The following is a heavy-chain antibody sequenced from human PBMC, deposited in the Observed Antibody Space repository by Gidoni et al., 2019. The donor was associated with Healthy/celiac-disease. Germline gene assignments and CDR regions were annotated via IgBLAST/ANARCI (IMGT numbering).Heavy chain of an antibody. D-gene: IGHD3-3*01. CDR3: ATQQNTYYDFWSGPRPASPFDP. V-gene: IGHV4-39*01. J-gene: IGHJ5*02. CDR1: GGSISSSSYY. Sequence: QLQLQESGPGLVKPSETLSLTCTVSGGSISSSSYYWGWIRQPPGKGLEWIGGIYYSGSTYYNPSLKSRVTISVDTSKNQFSLKLSSVTAADTAVYYCATQQNTYYDFWSGPRPASPFDPWGQGTLVTVSS. CDR2: IYYSGST.